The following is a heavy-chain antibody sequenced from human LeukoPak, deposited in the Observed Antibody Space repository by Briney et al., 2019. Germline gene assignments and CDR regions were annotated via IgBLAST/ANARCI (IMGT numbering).Heavy chain of an antibody. Sequence: PGGSLRLSCAASGFTFSSYNMNWGRQAPGKGLEGVSFISSSGSYIYYADSVRGRFTIPRHNAENSLYPQVNRLRAEATAVSCCARGAECGSTSCYEGDWFDPWGQGTLVTVSS. D-gene: IGHD2-2*01. CDR1: GFTFSSYN. CDR2: ISSSGSYI. CDR3: ARGAECGSTSCYEGDWFDP. V-gene: IGHV3-21*01. J-gene: IGHJ5*02.